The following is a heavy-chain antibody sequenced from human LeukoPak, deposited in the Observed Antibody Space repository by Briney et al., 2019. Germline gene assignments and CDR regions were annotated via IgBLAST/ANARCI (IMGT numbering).Heavy chain of an antibody. Sequence: PGGSPRLSCAASGFTFSSYWMSWVRQAPGKGLEWVANIKQDGSEKYYVDSVKGRFTISRDNAKNSLYLQMNSLRAEDTAVCYCARDLLERGASYYFDYWGQGTLVTVSS. V-gene: IGHV3-7*01. D-gene: IGHD3-10*01. CDR2: IKQDGSEK. CDR1: GFTFSSYW. J-gene: IGHJ4*02. CDR3: ARDLLERGASYYFDY.